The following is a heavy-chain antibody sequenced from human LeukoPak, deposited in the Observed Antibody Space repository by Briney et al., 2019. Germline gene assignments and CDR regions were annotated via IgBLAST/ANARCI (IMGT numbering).Heavy chain of an antibody. CDR3: ASGYCGGGNCYSG. CDR2: INSDGRTT. J-gene: IGHJ4*02. Sequence: GGSLRLSCAASGFSLTSYWMHWVRQAPGKGLVWVSRINSDGRTTSYADPVKGRFTISKDNAKNTVYLQMNSLRVEDTAVYYCASGYCGGGNCYSGWGQGTLVTVSS. V-gene: IGHV3-74*01. CDR1: GFSLTSYW. D-gene: IGHD2-15*01.